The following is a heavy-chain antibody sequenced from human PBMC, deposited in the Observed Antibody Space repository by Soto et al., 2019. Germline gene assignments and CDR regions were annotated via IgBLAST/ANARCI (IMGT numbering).Heavy chain of an antibody. CDR2: IRSEANSYAT. J-gene: IGHJ6*03. D-gene: IGHD4-17*01. CDR1: GFTFSGSA. V-gene: IGHV3-73*01. CDR3: THSGGDYENYYYYMDV. Sequence: EVQLVESGGGLVQPGGSLKLSCAASGFTFSGSAMHWVRQASGKGLEWVGRIRSEANSYATAYAASVKGRFTISRDDSKNTAYLQMNSLKTEDTAMYYCTHSGGDYENYYYYMDVWGKGTTVTVSS.